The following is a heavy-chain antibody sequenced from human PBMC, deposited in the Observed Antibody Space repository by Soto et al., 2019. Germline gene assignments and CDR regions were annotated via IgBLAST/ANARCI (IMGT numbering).Heavy chain of an antibody. CDR3: VRDGCLTATCVGGGNWFDP. J-gene: IGHJ5*02. CDR2: INPSGGRT. D-gene: IGHD3-16*01. Sequence: QVQLVQSGAEVKKPGASVKVSCKASGYTFTTYYMHWVRQAPGQGLEWMGIINPSGGRTTYAQKFQGRGIMTRETSTSTGYMELSSLRSVVTAVYYCVRDGCLTATCVGGGNWFDPRCQGTPVTVSS. CDR1: GYTFTTYY. V-gene: IGHV1-46*01.